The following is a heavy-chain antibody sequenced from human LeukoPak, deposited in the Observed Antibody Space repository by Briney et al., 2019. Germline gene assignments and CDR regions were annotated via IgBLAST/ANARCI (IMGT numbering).Heavy chain of an antibody. CDR3: ARGLVGATNY. D-gene: IGHD1-26*01. Sequence: SETLSLTCTVSGGSISSYYWSWIRQPPGKGLEWIGYIYYSGSTNYNPSLKSRVTLSVDTSKNQFSLKLSSVTAADTAVYYCARGLVGATNYWGQGTLVTVSS. CDR2: IYYSGST. J-gene: IGHJ4*02. V-gene: IGHV4-59*01. CDR1: GGSISSYY.